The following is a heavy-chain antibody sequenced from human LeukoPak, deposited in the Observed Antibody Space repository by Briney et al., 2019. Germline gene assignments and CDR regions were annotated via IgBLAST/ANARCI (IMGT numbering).Heavy chain of an antibody. D-gene: IGHD6-13*01. V-gene: IGHV4-59*01. CDR1: GGSISTYY. CDR2: IDYSGST. Sequence: SETLSLTCTVSGGSISTYYWSWIRQPPGKRLEWIGYIDYSGSTNYNPPLKSRVTMSVDMSKNQFSLKLTSVTAADTAVYYCARVGSWCFDLWGQGTLVTVSP. CDR3: ARVGSWCFDL. J-gene: IGHJ4*02.